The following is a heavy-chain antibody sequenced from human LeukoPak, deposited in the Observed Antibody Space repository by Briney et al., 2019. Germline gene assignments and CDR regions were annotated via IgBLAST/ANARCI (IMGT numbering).Heavy chain of an antibody. D-gene: IGHD7-27*01. CDR2: INQDGTEK. CDR3: ARNMGNY. CDR1: GFTFSTYW. J-gene: IGHJ4*02. V-gene: IGHV3-7*04. Sequence: GGSLRLSCAASGFTFSTYWMTWVRQAPGKGLEWVANINQDGTEKNYVDSVKGRLTISRDIAKNSLYLQMNSLRVEDTAVYYCARNMGNYWGQGTLVTVSS.